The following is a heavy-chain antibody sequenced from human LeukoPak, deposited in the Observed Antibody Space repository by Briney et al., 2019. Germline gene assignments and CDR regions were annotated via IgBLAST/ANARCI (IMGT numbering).Heavy chain of an antibody. CDR1: GGSFSGYY. V-gene: IGHV4-34*01. J-gene: IGHJ4*02. Sequence: SETLSLTCAVYGGSFSGYYWSWIRQPRGKGLEWSGEINHSGSTNYNPSLERRVTISVDTCKNQFSLKLSSVTAADTAVYYCARGGAVVVPAAIRGNDYWGQGTLVTVSS. CDR3: ARGGAVVVPAAIRGNDY. D-gene: IGHD2-2*01. CDR2: INHSGST.